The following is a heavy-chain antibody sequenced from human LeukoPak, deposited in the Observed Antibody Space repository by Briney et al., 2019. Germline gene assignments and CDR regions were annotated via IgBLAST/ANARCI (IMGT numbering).Heavy chain of an antibody. D-gene: IGHD3-22*01. CDR1: GYSISSAYS. CDR3: ASYKTYYDSSGNPFDY. J-gene: IGHJ4*02. V-gene: IGHV4-38-2*02. CDR2: IYHNGNT. Sequence: SETLSLTCTVFGYSISSAYSWGWIRQPPGKGLEWIGSIYHNGNTYYNSSLKSRVTISVATSENKFSLKLSSVTAADTAVYYCASYKTYYDSSGNPFDYWGQGTLVTVSS.